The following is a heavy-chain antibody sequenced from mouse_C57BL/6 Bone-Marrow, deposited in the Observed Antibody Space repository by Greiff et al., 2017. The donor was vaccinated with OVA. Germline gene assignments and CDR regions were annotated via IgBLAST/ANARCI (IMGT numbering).Heavy chain of an antibody. J-gene: IGHJ1*03. CDR3: ARDWYDYDEDWYFDV. CDR2: IDPSDSYT. Sequence: VQLQQPGAELVMPGASVKLSCKASGYTFTSYWMHWVKQRPGQGLEWIGEIDPSDSYTNYNQKFKGKSTLTVDKSSSTAYMQLSSRTSEDSAVYYCARDWYDYDEDWYFDVWGTGTTVTVSS. CDR1: GYTFTSYW. D-gene: IGHD2-4*01. V-gene: IGHV1-69*01.